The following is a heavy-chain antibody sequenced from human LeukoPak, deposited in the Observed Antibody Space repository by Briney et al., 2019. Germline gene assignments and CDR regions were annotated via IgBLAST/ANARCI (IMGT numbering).Heavy chain of an antibody. V-gene: IGHV4-4*07. D-gene: IGHD3-22*01. J-gene: IGHJ3*02. Sequence: SQTLSLTCTVSSDFISRHYGLWIRPPAAKGLEWIGRIYNGGIITYNPSLKSRVTISVDTSKNQFSLKLSSVTAADTAVYYCARQRYYYDSSGSWVGAFDIWGQGTMVTVSS. CDR2: IYNGGII. CDR1: SDFISRHY. CDR3: ARQRYYYDSSGSWVGAFDI.